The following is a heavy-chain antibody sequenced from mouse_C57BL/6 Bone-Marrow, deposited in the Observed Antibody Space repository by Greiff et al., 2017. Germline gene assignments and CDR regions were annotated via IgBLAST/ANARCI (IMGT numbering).Heavy chain of an antibody. D-gene: IGHD1-1*01. CDR3: TTVVAHFDY. CDR1: GFNIKDDY. J-gene: IGHJ2*01. CDR2: IDPENGDT. V-gene: IGHV14-4*01. Sequence: VQLQQSGAELVRPGASVKLSCTASGFNIKDDYMHWVKQRPEQGLEWIGWIDPENGDTEYASKFQGKATITADTSSNTAYLQLSSLTSADTAVYYCTTVVAHFDYWGQGTTLTVSS.